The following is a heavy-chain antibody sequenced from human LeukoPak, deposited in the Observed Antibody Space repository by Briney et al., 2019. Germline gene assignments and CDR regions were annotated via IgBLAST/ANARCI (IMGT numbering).Heavy chain of an antibody. D-gene: IGHD3-10*01. V-gene: IGHV4-4*07. J-gene: IGHJ5*02. CDR2: IYSSGST. Sequence: PSETLSLTCTVSGVSISTYYWSWIRQPAGKDLEWIGHIYSSGSTNYNPSLKSRVTMSVDTSKNQLSLKLNSVTAADTAVYYCARGYGSGSNWFDPWGQGTLVIVSS. CDR1: GVSISTYY. CDR3: ARGYGSGSNWFDP.